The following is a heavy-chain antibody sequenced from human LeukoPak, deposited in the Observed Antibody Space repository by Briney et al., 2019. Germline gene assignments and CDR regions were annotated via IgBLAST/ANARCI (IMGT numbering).Heavy chain of an antibody. Sequence: SETLSLTCAVYGGSFSGYYWSWIRQPPGKGLEWIGEINHSGSTNYNPSLKSRVTISVDTSKNQFSLKLSSVTAVDTAVYYCARVPSHSLARRDYWGQGTLVTVSS. J-gene: IGHJ4*02. V-gene: IGHV4-34*01. CDR3: ARVPSHSLARRDY. D-gene: IGHD6-13*01. CDR1: GGSFSGYY. CDR2: INHSGST.